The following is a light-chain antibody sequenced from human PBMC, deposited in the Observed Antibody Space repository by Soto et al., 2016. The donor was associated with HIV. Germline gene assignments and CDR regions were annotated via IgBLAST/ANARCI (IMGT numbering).Light chain of an antibody. CDR3: QVWDSSSDHLWV. CDR1: NIGIKI. V-gene: IGLV3-21*03. Sequence: SYVLTQPPSVSVAPGKTARITCGGNNIGIKIVHWYQQKPGQAPVLVVYDDSDRPSGIPERFSGSNSGNTATLTISRVEAGDEADYYCQVWDSSSDHLWVFGGGTKADRP. J-gene: IGLJ3*02. CDR2: DDS.